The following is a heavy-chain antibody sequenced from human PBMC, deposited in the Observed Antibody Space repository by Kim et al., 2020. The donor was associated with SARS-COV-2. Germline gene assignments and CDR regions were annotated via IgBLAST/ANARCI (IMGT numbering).Heavy chain of an antibody. Sequence: GGSLRLSCAASGFTFSSYAMSWVRQAPGKGLEWVSAISGSGGSTYYADSVKGRFTISRDNSKNTLYLQMNSLRAEDTAVYYCAKDLPDYYGSGSWSFDPWGQGTLVTVSS. CDR1: GFTFSSYA. CDR2: ISGSGGST. V-gene: IGHV3-23*01. CDR3: AKDLPDYYGSGSWSFDP. D-gene: IGHD3-10*01. J-gene: IGHJ5*02.